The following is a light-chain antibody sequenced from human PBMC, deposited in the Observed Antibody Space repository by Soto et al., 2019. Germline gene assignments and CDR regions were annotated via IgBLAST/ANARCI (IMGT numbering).Light chain of an antibody. Sequence: EIVMTQSPATLSVSPGERATLSCRASQSVSSNLAWYQQKPDQAPRLLIYGASTRATGIPARFSGSGSGTEFTLTISSLQSEDFAVYYCQQYNNWWRFGQGTKVEIK. CDR1: QSVSSN. J-gene: IGKJ1*01. CDR3: QQYNNWWR. CDR2: GAS. V-gene: IGKV3-15*01.